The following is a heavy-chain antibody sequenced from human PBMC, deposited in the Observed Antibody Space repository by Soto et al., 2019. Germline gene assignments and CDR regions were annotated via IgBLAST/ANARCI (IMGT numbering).Heavy chain of an antibody. Sequence: SVKVSCKASGGTFSSYATSWVRQAPGQGLEWMGGIIPIFGTANYAQKFQGRVTITADESTSTAYMELSSLRSEDTAVYYCARDEYSSHYYYYYYGMDVWGQGTTVTVSS. CDR1: GGTFSSYA. V-gene: IGHV1-69*13. CDR2: IIPIFGTA. CDR3: ARDEYSSHYYYYYYGMDV. J-gene: IGHJ6*02. D-gene: IGHD6-6*01.